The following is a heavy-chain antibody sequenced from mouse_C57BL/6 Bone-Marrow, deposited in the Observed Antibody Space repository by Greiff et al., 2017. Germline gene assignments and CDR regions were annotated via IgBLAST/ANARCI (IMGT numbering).Heavy chain of an antibody. CDR3: ARHERYYDYEGYFDY. Sequence: QVQLQQSGAELVKPGASVKLSCKASGYIFTEYTIHWVKQRSGQGLEWIGWFYPGSGSIKYNERSKDKATLTADKSSNTVYMELSRLTSEDSAVYFCARHERYYDYEGYFDYWGQGTTLTVSS. CDR2: FYPGSGSI. D-gene: IGHD2-4*01. V-gene: IGHV1-62-2*01. CDR1: GYIFTEYT. J-gene: IGHJ2*01.